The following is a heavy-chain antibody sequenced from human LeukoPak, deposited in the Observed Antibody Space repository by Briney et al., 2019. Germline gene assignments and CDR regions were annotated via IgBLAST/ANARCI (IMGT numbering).Heavy chain of an antibody. D-gene: IGHD3-10*01. CDR3: ARGGYYGSGNDFRFDP. CDR2: IYYTGST. V-gene: IGHV4-59*01. CDR1: GGSISSYY. Sequence: PSETLSLTCAVYGGSISSYYWNWIRQPPGKGLEWIGYIYYTGSTNYNPSLKSRVTISVETSKNQFSLKLKSVTAADTAVYYCARGGYYGSGNDFRFDPWGQGTLVTVSS. J-gene: IGHJ5*02.